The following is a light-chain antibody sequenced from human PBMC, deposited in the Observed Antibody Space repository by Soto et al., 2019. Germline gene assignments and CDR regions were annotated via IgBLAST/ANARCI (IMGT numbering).Light chain of an antibody. J-gene: IGKJ3*01. CDR1: QSVRDNY. Sequence: EIVLTQSPGTLSLSPGERATLSCRASQSVRDNYLAWYQQKPGQAPRLLIYGASSRATGIPDRFSGSGSGTDFTLTISRLEPEDFAVYYCQLYGNSPLFGPGTKVDIK. CDR3: QLYGNSPL. V-gene: IGKV3-20*01. CDR2: GAS.